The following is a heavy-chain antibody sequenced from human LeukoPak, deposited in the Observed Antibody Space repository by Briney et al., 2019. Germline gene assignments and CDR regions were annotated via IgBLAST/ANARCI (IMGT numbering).Heavy chain of an antibody. Sequence: GGSLRLSCAASGFTFSSYSMNWVRQAPGKGLEWVSSISSSSSYIYYADSVKGRFTISRDNAKNSLYLQMNSLRAEDTSLYYCARDLGYSSSFRGFDYWGQGTLVTVSS. CDR1: GFTFSSYS. CDR3: ARDLGYSSSFRGFDY. J-gene: IGHJ4*02. V-gene: IGHV3-21*01. CDR2: ISSSSSYI. D-gene: IGHD6-6*01.